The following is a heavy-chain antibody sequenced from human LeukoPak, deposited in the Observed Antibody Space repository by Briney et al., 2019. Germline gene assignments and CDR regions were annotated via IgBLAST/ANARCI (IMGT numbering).Heavy chain of an antibody. CDR2: VSRSSRFI. Sequence: PGGSLRLSCAASGFAFNTYSMNWVRQAPGKGLEWVSSVSRSSRFIFYADSVQGRFTISRDDAKDSLFLQMNSLRAEDTAVYYCARVSDAFDYFFDSWGQGTLVTVSS. J-gene: IGHJ4*02. D-gene: IGHD5-12*01. V-gene: IGHV3-21*01. CDR3: ARVSDAFDYFFDS. CDR1: GFAFNTYS.